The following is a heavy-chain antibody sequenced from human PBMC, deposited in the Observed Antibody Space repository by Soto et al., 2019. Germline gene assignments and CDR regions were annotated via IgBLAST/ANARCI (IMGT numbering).Heavy chain of an antibody. D-gene: IGHD2-2*01. V-gene: IGHV3-33*01. J-gene: IGHJ6*03. CDR2: IWYDGSNK. Sequence: QVQLVESGGGVVQPGRSLRLSCAASGFTFSSYGMHWVRQAPGKGLEWVAVIWYDGSNKYYADSVKGRFTIPRENSKNTLYLEMNSMISEDTAVYYCARDARGYCISTSGYVGDYYDYYYRDVWGKGTTVTVS. CDR1: GFTFSSYG. CDR3: ARDARGYCISTSGYVGDYYDYYYRDV.